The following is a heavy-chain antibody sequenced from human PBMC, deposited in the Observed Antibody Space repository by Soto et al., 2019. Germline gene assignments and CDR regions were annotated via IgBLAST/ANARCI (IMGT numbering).Heavy chain of an antibody. CDR3: VKDFRGGYDWTHD. CDR1: GFTFSTVP. D-gene: IGHD5-12*01. CDR2: IRGSGGPT. J-gene: IGHJ4*02. Sequence: EVQLLESGGDLVQPGGSLRLSCAASGFTFSTVPMSWVRRAPGKGLEWVSLIRGSGGPTNYAHSVKGRFTVSRDNSKNMLFLQMNSLRAEDTAVYYCVKDFRGGYDWTHDWGQGTLVTVSS. V-gene: IGHV3-23*01.